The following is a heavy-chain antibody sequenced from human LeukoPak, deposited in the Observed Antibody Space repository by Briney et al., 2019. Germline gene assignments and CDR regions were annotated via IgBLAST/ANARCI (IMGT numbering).Heavy chain of an antibody. J-gene: IGHJ6*03. CDR2: INDSGST. CDR1: GGSFSDYY. Sequence: SETLSLTCAVYGGSFSDYYRSWIRQPPGKGLEWIGEINDSGSTYYNPSLRRRVTMSIDTSKNQFSLKLTSVTAADTAVYYCARAYYYYMDVWGKGTTVTVSS. V-gene: IGHV4-34*01. CDR3: ARAYYYYMDV.